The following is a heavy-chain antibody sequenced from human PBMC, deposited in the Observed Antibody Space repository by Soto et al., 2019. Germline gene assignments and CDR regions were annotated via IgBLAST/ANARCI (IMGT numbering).Heavy chain of an antibody. CDR2: IFYSGSM. CDR1: GGSISSNNHY. V-gene: IGHV4-39*01. Sequence: TSETLSLTCTVSGGSISSNNHYWGWIRQPPGKGLEWIGSIFYSGSMYYNPSLQSRVTISVDTSKNQFALKLTSVTAADTSMYFCARQLYDFWNGYFPDGLDIWGQGTTVTVSS. J-gene: IGHJ3*02. CDR3: ARQLYDFWNGYFPDGLDI. D-gene: IGHD3-3*01.